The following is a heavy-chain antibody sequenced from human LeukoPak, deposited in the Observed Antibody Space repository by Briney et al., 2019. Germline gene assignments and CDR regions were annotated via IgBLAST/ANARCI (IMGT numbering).Heavy chain of an antibody. V-gene: IGHV1-69*04. J-gene: IGHJ4*02. CDR2: IIPILGIA. CDR3: ARGGSSWYYFDY. D-gene: IGHD6-13*01. CDR1: GGTFSSYA. Sequence: SVKVSCKASGGTFSSYAISWVRQAPGQGLEWMGRIIPILGIANYAQKFQGRVTITADKSTSTAYMELSSLRSEDTAVYYCARGGSSWYYFDYWGQGTLVTVSS.